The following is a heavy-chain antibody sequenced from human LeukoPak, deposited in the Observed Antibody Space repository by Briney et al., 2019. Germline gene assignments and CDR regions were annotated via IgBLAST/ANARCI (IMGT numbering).Heavy chain of an antibody. CDR1: GFTFRNYV. V-gene: IGHV3-30-3*01. CDR3: AREGYYGSGSPPSLYFDY. J-gene: IGHJ4*02. Sequence: GGSLRLSCAASGFTFRNYVIHWVRQAPGKGLEWVAVTSSDLNVKLYADSVKGRFTISRDNSRSTLYLQMSSLRPEDTAIYYCAREGYYGSGSPPSLYFDYWGQGTLVTVSS. D-gene: IGHD3-10*01. CDR2: TSSDLNVK.